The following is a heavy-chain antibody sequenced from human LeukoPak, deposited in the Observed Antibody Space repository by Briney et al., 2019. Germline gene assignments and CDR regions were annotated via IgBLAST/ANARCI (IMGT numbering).Heavy chain of an antibody. Sequence: ASVKVSCKASGYKFTSFGVSWVRQAPGQGLQWMGWISGYNGNTNFAQKFQGRVTMTTDTSTSTAYMELRSLRSDDTAVYYCARDSPYSSSSVGFDFWGQGTLVTVSS. J-gene: IGHJ4*02. CDR2: ISGYNGNT. D-gene: IGHD6-13*01. CDR3: ARDSPYSSSSVGFDF. V-gene: IGHV1-18*01. CDR1: GYKFTSFG.